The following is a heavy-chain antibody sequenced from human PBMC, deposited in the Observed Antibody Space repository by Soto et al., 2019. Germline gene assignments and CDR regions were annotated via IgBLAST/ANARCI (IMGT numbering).Heavy chain of an antibody. CDR3: ARDYRTNSGAVTLDY. CDR2: SNEGSGNT. V-gene: IGHV1-3*01. D-gene: IGHD3-3*01. Sequence: QVQLVQSGPEVKRPGASVRISCRTAGYSFKNYAIHCVRQAPGKKLEWMGWSNEGSGNTRYSHKLQGRMTIARDTSASTSYLDLRSLTSEDTAVYFCARDYRTNSGAVTLDYWGQGTLVTVSS. CDR1: GYSFKNYA. J-gene: IGHJ4*02.